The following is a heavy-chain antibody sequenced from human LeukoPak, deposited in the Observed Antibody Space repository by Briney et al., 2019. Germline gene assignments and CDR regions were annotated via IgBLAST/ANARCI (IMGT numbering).Heavy chain of an antibody. D-gene: IGHD4-17*01. V-gene: IGHV4-30-2*01. CDR1: GGSINSGGYS. Sequence: PSETLFLTCAVSGGSINSGGYSWSWIRQPPGKGLEWIGYIYHSGSTYYNPSLKSRVTISVDRSKNQFSLNLSSVTAADTAVYYCARGRYGDHTYFDYWGQGTLVTVSS. CDR3: ARGRYGDHTYFDY. CDR2: IYHSGST. J-gene: IGHJ4*02.